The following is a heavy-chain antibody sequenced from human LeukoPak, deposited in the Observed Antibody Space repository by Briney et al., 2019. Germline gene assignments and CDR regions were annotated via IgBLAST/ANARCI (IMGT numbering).Heavy chain of an antibody. CDR3: AKSSLAVAGTNYMDV. Sequence: TGGSLRLSCAASGFTFSSYGMHWVRQAPGKGLEWVAFIRYDGSNKYYADSVKGRFTISRDNSKNTLYLQMNSLRAEDTAVYYCAKSSLAVAGTNYMDVWGKGTTVTVSS. CDR1: GFTFSSYG. V-gene: IGHV3-30*02. J-gene: IGHJ6*03. D-gene: IGHD6-19*01. CDR2: IRYDGSNK.